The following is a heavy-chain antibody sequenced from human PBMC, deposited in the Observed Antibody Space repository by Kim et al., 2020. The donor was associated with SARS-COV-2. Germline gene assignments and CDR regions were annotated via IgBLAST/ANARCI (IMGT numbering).Heavy chain of an antibody. D-gene: IGHD6-13*01. Sequence: SETLSLTCTVSGGSISSYYWSWIRQPPGKGLEWIGYIYSSGSTNYNPSLESRVTITLDTSKNQFSLKLNSVTAADTAVSYCASHGYIAAGDSWGQGSLVT. CDR2: IYSSGST. CDR3: ASHGYIAAGDS. J-gene: IGHJ4*02. CDR1: GGSISSYY. V-gene: IGHV4-59*08.